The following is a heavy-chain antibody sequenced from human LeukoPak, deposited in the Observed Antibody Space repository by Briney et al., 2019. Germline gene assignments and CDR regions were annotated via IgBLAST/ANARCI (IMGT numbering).Heavy chain of an antibody. CDR2: IRSKAYGGTT. J-gene: IGHJ4*02. Sequence: GGSLRLSCTASGFTFGDYAMSWFRQAPGKGLEWVGFIRSKAYGGTTEFAASVKGRFTISRDDSRNSLYLQMNSLKTDDTAVYYCSRAGGYYFDYWGQGALVTVSS. D-gene: IGHD3-22*01. V-gene: IGHV3-49*03. CDR3: SRAGGYYFDY. CDR1: GFTFGDYA.